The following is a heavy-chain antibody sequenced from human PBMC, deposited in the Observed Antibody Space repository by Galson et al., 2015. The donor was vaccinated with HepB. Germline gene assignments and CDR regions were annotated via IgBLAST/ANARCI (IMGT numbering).Heavy chain of an antibody. CDR3: AIGPQNYYDSSGRTTQLFDY. V-gene: IGHV3-30*03. CDR2: ISYDGSNK. D-gene: IGHD3-22*01. J-gene: IGHJ4*02. Sequence: SLRLSCAASGFTFSDYYMSWIRQAPGKGLEWVAVISYDGSNKYYADSVKGRFTISRDNSKNTLYLQMNSLRAEDTAVYYCAIGPQNYYDSSGRTTQLFDYWGQGTLVTVSS. CDR1: GFTFSDYY.